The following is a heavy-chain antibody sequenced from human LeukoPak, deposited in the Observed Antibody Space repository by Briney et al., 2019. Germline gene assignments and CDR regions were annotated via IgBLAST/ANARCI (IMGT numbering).Heavy chain of an antibody. CDR1: GYTFTSYD. Sequence: ASMKVSCKASGYTFTSYDINWVRQATGQGLEWMGWMNPNSGNTGYAQKFQGRVTMTRNTSISTAYMELSSLRSEDTAVYYCARGRAARTYYYYYMDVWGKGTTVTVSS. CDR3: ARGRAARTYYYYYMDV. CDR2: MNPNSGNT. V-gene: IGHV1-8*01. D-gene: IGHD6-6*01. J-gene: IGHJ6*03.